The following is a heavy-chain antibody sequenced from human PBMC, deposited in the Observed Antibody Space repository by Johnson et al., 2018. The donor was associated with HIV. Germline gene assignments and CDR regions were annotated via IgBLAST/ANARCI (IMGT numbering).Heavy chain of an antibody. CDR3: ARPRVSSGRHGAFDI. D-gene: IGHD3-22*01. V-gene: IGHV3-7*01. CDR1: GFTFSNYW. J-gene: IGHJ3*02. CDR2: IKQDGSEK. Sequence: HLVESGGGLIQPGGSLRLSCAASGFTFSNYWMSWVRQAPGKGLEWVANIKQDGSEKYYVDSVKGRFNISRDNAKNSLFLQMNSLRAEDTAVYYCARPRVSSGRHGAFDIWGQGTMVTVSS.